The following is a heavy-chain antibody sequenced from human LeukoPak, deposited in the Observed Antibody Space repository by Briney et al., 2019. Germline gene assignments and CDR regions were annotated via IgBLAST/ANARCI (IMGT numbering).Heavy chain of an antibody. J-gene: IGHJ2*01. V-gene: IGHV3-53*01. Sequence: GGSLRLSCAASGFTVSSNYMSWVRQAPGKGMEWVSVIYSGGSTYYADSVKGRFTISRDNSKNTLYLQMNSLRAEDTAVYYCAASHDYWYFDLWGRGTLVTVSS. CDR1: GFTVSSNY. CDR2: IYSGGST. CDR3: AASHDYWYFDL.